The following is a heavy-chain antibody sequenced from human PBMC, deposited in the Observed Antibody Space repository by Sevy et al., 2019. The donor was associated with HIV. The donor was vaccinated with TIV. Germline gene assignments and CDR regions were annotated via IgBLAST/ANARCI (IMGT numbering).Heavy chain of an antibody. CDR1: GFNIESYW. J-gene: IGHJ4*02. Sequence: GGSLRLSCAASGFNIESYWMNWVRQAPGKPLEWVSTISGSGGSTYYADSVKGRFTISRDNSKNTLYLQMNSLRAEDTAVYYCAKDADPTVCGQRTLVTVSS. CDR3: AKDADPTV. CDR2: ISGSGGST. V-gene: IGHV3-23*01. D-gene: IGHD4-17*01.